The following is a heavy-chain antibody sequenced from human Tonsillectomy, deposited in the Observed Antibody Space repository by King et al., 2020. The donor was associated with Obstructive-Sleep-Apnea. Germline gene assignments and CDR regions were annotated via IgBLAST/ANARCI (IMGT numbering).Heavy chain of an antibody. D-gene: IGHD3-22*01. V-gene: IGHV3-64*01. CDR2: ITSNGDST. CDR1: GFTFSNYA. Sequence: VQLVESGGGLVQPGGSLRLSCAASGFTFSNYAMHWVRQAPGKGLQYVSAITSNGDSTYYANSVRGRFTVSRDNSKNTLYLQMGSLRAEDMAVYYCARVGKDYDSSGYYGYWGQGTLVTVSS. CDR3: ARVGKDYDSSGYYGY. J-gene: IGHJ4*02.